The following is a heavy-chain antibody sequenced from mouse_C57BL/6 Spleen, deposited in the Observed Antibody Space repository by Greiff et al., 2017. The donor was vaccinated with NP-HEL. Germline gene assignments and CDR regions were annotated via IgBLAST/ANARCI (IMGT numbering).Heavy chain of an antibody. J-gene: IGHJ3*01. CDR2: ISSGGSYT. Sequence: EVNLVESGGDLVKPGGSLKLSCAASGFTFSSYGMSWVRQTPDKRLEWVATISSGGSYTYYPDSVKGRFTISRDNAKNTLYLQMSSLKSEDTAMYYCARGERSFAYWGQGTLVTVSA. V-gene: IGHV5-6*02. CDR3: ARGERSFAY. CDR1: GFTFSSYG.